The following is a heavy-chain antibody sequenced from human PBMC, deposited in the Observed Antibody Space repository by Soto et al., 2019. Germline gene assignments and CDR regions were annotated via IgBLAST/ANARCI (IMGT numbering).Heavy chain of an antibody. CDR2: IIPIFGTA. Sequence: QVQLVQSGAEVKKPGSSVKVSCTASGGTFSSYAISWVRQAPGQGLEWMGGIIPIFGTANYAQKFQGRVTITADESTSTAYMELSSLGSEDTAVYYCARDIQTHFPDCTNGVCYGMDVWGQGTTVTVSS. CDR3: ARDIQTHFPDCTNGVCYGMDV. CDR1: GGTFSSYA. D-gene: IGHD2-8*01. V-gene: IGHV1-69*01. J-gene: IGHJ6*02.